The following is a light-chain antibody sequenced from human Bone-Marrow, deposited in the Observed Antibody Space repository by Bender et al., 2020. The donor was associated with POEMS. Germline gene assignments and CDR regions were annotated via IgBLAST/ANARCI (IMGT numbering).Light chain of an antibody. V-gene: IGLV2-14*01. CDR1: SSDVGSYNY. CDR3: SSYTSSSTLV. CDR2: DVS. J-gene: IGLJ1*01. Sequence: QSALTQPASVSGSPGQSITISCTGTSSDVGSYNYVSWYQQHPGKAPKFMIYDVSNLPSGVSNRFSGSKSGNTASLTISGLQAEDEADDYCSSYTSSSTLVFGTGTKVTVL.